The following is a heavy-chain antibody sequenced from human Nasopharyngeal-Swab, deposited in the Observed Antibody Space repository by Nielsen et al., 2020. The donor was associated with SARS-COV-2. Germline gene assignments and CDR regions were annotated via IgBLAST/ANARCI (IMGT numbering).Heavy chain of an antibody. J-gene: IGHJ4*02. CDR2: ISYDGSNK. CDR3: AGDLDY. Sequence: GGSLRLSCAASGFTFSSYAMHWVRQAPGKGLEWVAVISYDGSNKYYADSVKGRFTISRDSSKNTLYLQMNSLRAEDTAVYYCAGDLDYWGQGTLVTVSS. V-gene: IGHV3-30-3*01. CDR1: GFTFSSYA.